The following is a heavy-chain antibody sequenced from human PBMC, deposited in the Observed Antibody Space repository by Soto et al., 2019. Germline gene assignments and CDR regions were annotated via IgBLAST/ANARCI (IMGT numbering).Heavy chain of an antibody. Sequence: PGGSLRLSCAASGFTFSSYAMSWVRQAPGKGLEWVSAISGSGGSTYYADSVKGRFTISRDNSKNTLYLQMNSLRAEDTAVYYCANAGSRDIVVVPAATDYWGQGTLVTVSS. CDR1: GFTFSSYA. V-gene: IGHV3-23*01. CDR2: ISGSGGST. J-gene: IGHJ4*02. CDR3: ANAGSRDIVVVPAATDY. D-gene: IGHD2-2*01.